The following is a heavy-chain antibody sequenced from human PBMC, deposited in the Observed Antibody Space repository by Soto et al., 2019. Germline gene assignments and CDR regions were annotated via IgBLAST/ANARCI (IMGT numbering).Heavy chain of an antibody. CDR2: ISGYNGNT. Sequence: GASVKVSCKASGYTFNTYAITWVRQAPGQGLEWMGWISGYNGNTNYAQTLQGRGTMTTDTSTSTAYLELRSLRSDDTAVYYCARTVEYDSIPYYYDDFWGQGTLVNVSS. J-gene: IGHJ4*01. D-gene: IGHD2-21*01. CDR3: ARTVEYDSIPYYYDDF. CDR1: GYTFNTYA. V-gene: IGHV1-18*01.